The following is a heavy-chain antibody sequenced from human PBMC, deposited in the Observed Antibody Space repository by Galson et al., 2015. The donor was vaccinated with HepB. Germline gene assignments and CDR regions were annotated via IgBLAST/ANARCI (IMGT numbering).Heavy chain of an antibody. J-gene: IGHJ4*02. V-gene: IGHV1-2*02. CDR3: ARESRIGVITDFDS. D-gene: IGHD3-22*01. CDR2: INPNSGGT. Sequence: SVKVSCKASGYTFTDYYMHWVRQAPGQGLEWMGWINPNSGGTNYAQKFQGRVAMTRDTSINTAYVELSRLGSDDTAVYYCARESRIGVITDFDSWGQGTLVTVSS. CDR1: GYTFTDYY.